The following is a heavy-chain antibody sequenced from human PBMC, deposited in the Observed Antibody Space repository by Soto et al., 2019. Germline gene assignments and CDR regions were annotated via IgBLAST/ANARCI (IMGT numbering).Heavy chain of an antibody. CDR1: GGSISRYY. Sequence: SETLSLTWTVSGGSISRYYWSWIRQPPGKGLEWIGYIYYSGSTNYNPSLKSRVTISVYTSKNQFSLKLSSVTAADTAVYYCARRLTDFWSGYQPFGPWGQGTLVTVPQ. CDR2: IYYSGST. V-gene: IGHV4-59*01. D-gene: IGHD3-3*01. CDR3: ARRLTDFWSGYQPFGP. J-gene: IGHJ5*02.